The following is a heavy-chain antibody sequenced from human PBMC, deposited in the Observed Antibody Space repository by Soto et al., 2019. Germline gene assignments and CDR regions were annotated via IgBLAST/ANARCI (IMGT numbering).Heavy chain of an antibody. Sequence: QVQLVQSGAEVKKPGSSVKVSCKACGGTFSSYAISWVRQAPGQGLEWMGGIIPFFGTRNYAQKFQGRVTITADESTSTAYLELSSLRSEDTAVYYCARDPGGGSYSRFDYWGQGTLVTVSS. CDR2: IIPFFGTR. CDR3: ARDPGGGSYSRFDY. J-gene: IGHJ4*02. D-gene: IGHD1-26*01. CDR1: GGTFSSYA. V-gene: IGHV1-69*01.